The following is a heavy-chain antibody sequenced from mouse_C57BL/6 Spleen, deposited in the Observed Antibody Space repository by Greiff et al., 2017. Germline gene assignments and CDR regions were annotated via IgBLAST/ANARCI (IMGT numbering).Heavy chain of an antibody. CDR3: ARTPSLRPAGYFDV. Sequence: QVQLQQSGPELVKPGASVKISCKASGYAFSSSWMNWVKQRPGKGLEWIGRIYPGDGDTNYNGKFTGKATLTADNSSSKAYMQLSSLTCEEAAVYCCARTPSLRPAGYFDVWGTGTTVTVSS. J-gene: IGHJ1*03. V-gene: IGHV1-82*01. CDR2: IYPGDGDT. CDR1: GYAFSSSW. D-gene: IGHD1-2*01.